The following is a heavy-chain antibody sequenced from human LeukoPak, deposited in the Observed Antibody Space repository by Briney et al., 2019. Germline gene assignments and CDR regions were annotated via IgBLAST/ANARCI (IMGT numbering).Heavy chain of an antibody. D-gene: IGHD3-22*01. CDR2: IFYSRST. V-gene: IGHV4-39*07. CDR1: GGSINTSNYY. Sequence: SEALSLTCTVSGGSINTSNYYWRSVRQPPEKALKRIGNIFYSRSTYYSPSLMRLVTITLDTSTNQFSLNLNSVNAADTAVYYCAKSNGYGLIDIWGKGTMVTVSS. J-gene: IGHJ3*02. CDR3: AKSNGYGLIDI.